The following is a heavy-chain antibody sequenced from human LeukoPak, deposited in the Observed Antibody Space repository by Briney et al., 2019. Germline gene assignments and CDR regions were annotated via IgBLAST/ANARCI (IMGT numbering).Heavy chain of an antibody. CDR2: ISSSSSYI. CDR3: ASYKGGYYSFYFDY. J-gene: IGHJ4*02. Sequence: GGSLRLSCAASGFTFSSYSMNWVRQAPGKGLEWVSSISSSSSYIYYADSVKGRFTISRDNAKNSLYLQMNSLRAEDTAVYYCASYKGGYYSFYFDYWGQGTLVTVSS. CDR1: GFTFSSYS. V-gene: IGHV3-21*01. D-gene: IGHD3-22*01.